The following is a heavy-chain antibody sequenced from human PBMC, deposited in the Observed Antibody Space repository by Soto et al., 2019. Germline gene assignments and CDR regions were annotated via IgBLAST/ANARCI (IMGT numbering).Heavy chain of an antibody. D-gene: IGHD3-16*02. CDR1: GFTFSSYS. Sequence: GGSLRLSCAASGFTFSSYSMNWVRQAPGKGLEWVSSISSSSSYIYYADSVKGRFTISRDNAKNSLYLQMNSLRAEDTAVYYCARSPESPLRFDYIWGSYRYPALFDYWGQGTLVTVSS. CDR3: ARSPESPLRFDYIWGSYRYPALFDY. CDR2: ISSSSSYI. J-gene: IGHJ4*02. V-gene: IGHV3-21*01.